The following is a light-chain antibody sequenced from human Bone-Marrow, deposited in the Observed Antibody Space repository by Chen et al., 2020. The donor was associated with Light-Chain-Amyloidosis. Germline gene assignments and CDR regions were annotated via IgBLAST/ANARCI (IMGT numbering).Light chain of an antibody. Sequence: SYELTQPPSVSVSPGQTARITCSGDDLPTKYAYWYQQKPGQAPVLVIHRDTERPSGISERFSGSSSGTTATLTISGFQAEDEADYHCQSADSSCTYEVIFGGGTKLTVL. J-gene: IGLJ2*01. CDR3: QSADSSCTYEVI. CDR2: RDT. CDR1: DLPTKY. V-gene: IGLV3-25*03.